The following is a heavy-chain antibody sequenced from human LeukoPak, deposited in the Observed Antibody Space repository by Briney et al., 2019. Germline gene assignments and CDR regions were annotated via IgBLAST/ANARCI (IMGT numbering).Heavy chain of an antibody. D-gene: IGHD2-15*01. CDR3: ARDFGGTLKTALDY. V-gene: IGHV3-21*01. CDR1: GFSFSTYS. J-gene: IGHJ4*02. Sequence: NPGGSLRLSCAASGFSFSTYSMNWVRQAPGKGLEWVSSIANSVIHIYYADSVKGRFTVSRDNAKNSLYLQMDGLRAEDTAIYYCARDFGGTLKTALDYWGQGTLVTVSS. CDR2: IANSVIHI.